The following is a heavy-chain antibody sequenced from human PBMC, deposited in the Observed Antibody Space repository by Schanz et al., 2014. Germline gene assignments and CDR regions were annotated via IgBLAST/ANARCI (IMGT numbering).Heavy chain of an antibody. CDR1: GFSFGNYG. CDR2: IGVDGTTT. Sequence: EVQLLESGGGLVQPGGSLRLSCEASGFSFGNYGMSWVRQAPGKGLEWVSVIGVDGTTTYYADSVKGRFTISRDNSKNTLYLQMNSLRAEDTAVYYCARAGYCTSVSCSLFVSDYWGQGTLXTVSS. J-gene: IGHJ4*02. D-gene: IGHD2-2*03. V-gene: IGHV3-23*01. CDR3: ARAGYCTSVSCSLFVSDY.